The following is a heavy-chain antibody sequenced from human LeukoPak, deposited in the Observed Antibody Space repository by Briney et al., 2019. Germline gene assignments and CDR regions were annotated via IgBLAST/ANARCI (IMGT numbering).Heavy chain of an antibody. CDR2: IHDDGAKT. D-gene: IGHD3-10*01. J-gene: IGHJ4*02. CDR3: AKPLRPRTSYFDS. CDR1: GFTFSSYA. Sequence: GGSLRLSCAASGFTFSSYAMSWVRQAPGKGLEWVSSIHDDGAKTYYADSVKGRFTISRDNSKYTLFLQMNSLRADDTALYYCAKPLRPRTSYFDSWGQGTLVTVSS. V-gene: IGHV3-23*01.